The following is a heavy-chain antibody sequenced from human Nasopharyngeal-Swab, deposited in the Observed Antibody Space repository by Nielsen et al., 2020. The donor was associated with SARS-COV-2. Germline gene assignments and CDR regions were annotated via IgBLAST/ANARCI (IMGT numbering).Heavy chain of an antibody. CDR1: GGYFSSYY. CDR2: INHSGST. CDR3: TYSSSWYFYGMDV. J-gene: IGHJ6*02. Sequence: SETLSLTCGVYGGYFSSYYWSWIRQPPGKGLEWIGEINHSGSTNYNPSLEIRVTISVDTSKNQFSLKLSLVTAADTAVYYCTYSSSWYFYGMDVWGQGTTVTVSS. V-gene: IGHV4-34*03. D-gene: IGHD6-13*01.